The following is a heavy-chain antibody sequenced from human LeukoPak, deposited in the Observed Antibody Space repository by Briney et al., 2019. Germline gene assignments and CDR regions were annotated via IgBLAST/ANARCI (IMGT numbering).Heavy chain of an antibody. CDR1: GYNFDTSW. CDR3: TKQGGRYSGYDFRCDS. J-gene: IGHJ4*02. Sequence: GESLKISSKASGYNFDTSWIGWVRQTPGKGLEWMGIIYPRDSDTKYNPSFEGQVTISADKTLTTAYLQWDSLKSSDTAMYYCTKQGGRYSGYDFRCDSWGQGTLVTV. D-gene: IGHD5-12*01. CDR2: IYPRDSDT. V-gene: IGHV5-51*01.